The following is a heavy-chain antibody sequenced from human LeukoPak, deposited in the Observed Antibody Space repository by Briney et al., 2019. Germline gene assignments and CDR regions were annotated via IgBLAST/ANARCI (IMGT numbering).Heavy chain of an antibody. CDR2: ISGSNGNT. J-gene: IGHJ5*02. CDR1: GVSFSTFT. V-gene: IGHV3-23*01. CDR3: AKDLYTNTWGWFDP. Sequence: PGGSLRLSCAASGVSFSTFTMSWVRQAPGKGLEWVSAISGSNGNTCYADSVKGRFTISRDDSKNTLFLQMHSLRADDTAVYHCAKDLYTNTWGWFDPWGQGTQVTVSS. D-gene: IGHD3-16*01.